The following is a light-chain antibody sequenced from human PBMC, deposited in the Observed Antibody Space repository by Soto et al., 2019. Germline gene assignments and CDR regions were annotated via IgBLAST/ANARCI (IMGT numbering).Light chain of an antibody. CDR1: QSVSTS. CDR3: HQRYNWPRVT. J-gene: IGKJ5*01. V-gene: IGKV3-11*01. Sequence: EIVLTQSPATLSLSPVERVTLSCRASQSVSTSLAWYQQKPGQPPRLLIYDVSNRATGIPARFSGSGSGTDFTLTITSLEPEDFAVYFCHQRYNWPRVTCGQGTRREIK. CDR2: DVS.